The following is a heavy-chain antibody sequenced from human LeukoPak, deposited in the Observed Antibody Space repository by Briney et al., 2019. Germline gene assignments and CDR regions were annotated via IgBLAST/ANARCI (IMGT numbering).Heavy chain of an antibody. CDR3: ARQRDAFFEY. D-gene: IGHD5-24*01. CDR1: GGSISSYY. V-gene: IGHV4-59*01. CDR2: IYYTGST. J-gene: IGHJ4*02. Sequence: PSETLSLTCTVSGGSISSYYWSWIRLPPGKGLEWIGYIYYTGSTTYNPSLKSRVTISVDTSKNLFSLKLTSVTAADAAVYYCARQRDAFFEYWGQGTLVTVSS.